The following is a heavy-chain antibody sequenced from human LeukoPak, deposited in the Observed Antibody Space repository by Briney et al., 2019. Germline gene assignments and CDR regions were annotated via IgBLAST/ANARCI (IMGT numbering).Heavy chain of an antibody. CDR2: IFYSGST. D-gene: IGHD3-22*01. CDR3: GRDSRPNYYDSSGYYVPYWYFDL. J-gene: IGHJ2*01. Sequence: SETLSLTCTVSGGSISSGGYYWSWIRQHPGKGLEWIGYIFYSGSTYYNPSLKSRVTISVDTSKNQFSLKLGSVTAADTAVYYCGRDSRPNYYDSSGYYVPYWYFDLWGRGTLVTVSS. V-gene: IGHV4-31*03. CDR1: GGSISSGGYY.